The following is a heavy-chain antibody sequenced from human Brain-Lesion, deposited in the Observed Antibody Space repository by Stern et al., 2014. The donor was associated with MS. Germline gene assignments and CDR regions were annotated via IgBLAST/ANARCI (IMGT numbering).Heavy chain of an antibody. D-gene: IGHD3-3*01. CDR1: GYIFTGYY. CDR2: INPNTGGT. Sequence: QVQLVQSGAEVKKPGASVKVSCKTSGYIFTGYYIHWVRQATGQGLEWMAWINPNTGGTKYSQKFRGRVTMSRDTSISTAYVELSSLTSDDTAVYYCARDQRGITIFGVVTDYYYLGMDVWGQGTTVTVSS. CDR3: ARDQRGITIFGVVTDYYYLGMDV. V-gene: IGHV1-2*02. J-gene: IGHJ6*02.